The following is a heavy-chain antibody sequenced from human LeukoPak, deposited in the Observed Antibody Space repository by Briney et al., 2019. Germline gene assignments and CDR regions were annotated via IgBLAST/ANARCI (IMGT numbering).Heavy chain of an antibody. J-gene: IGHJ3*02. CDR3: AKFLMIRGRTCCMDAFDI. CDR1: GVTFSSYA. CDR2: ISGSGSNS. D-gene: IGHD3-10*01. V-gene: IGHV3-23*01. Sequence: GGSLRLSCAASGVTFSSYAMSWVRQAPGKGPEWVSGISGSGSNSYDADSVMGRFTISRDNSKNTLYLQMNSLRAEDTAIYYCAKFLMIRGRTCCMDAFDIWGQGTMVTVSS.